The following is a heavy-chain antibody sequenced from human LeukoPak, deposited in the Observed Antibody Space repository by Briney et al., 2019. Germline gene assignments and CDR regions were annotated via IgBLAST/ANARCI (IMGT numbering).Heavy chain of an antibody. V-gene: IGHV3-21*01. D-gene: IGHD3-3*01. CDR1: GFTFSSYS. CDR2: ISSSSSYI. J-gene: IGHJ4*02. Sequence: GGSLRLSCAASGFTFSSYSMNWVRQAPGKGLEWVSSISSSSSYIYYADSVKGRFTISRDNAKNSLYLQMNSLRAEDTAVYYCASGSITIFGVAPFDYWGQGTLATVSS. CDR3: ASGSITIFGVAPFDY.